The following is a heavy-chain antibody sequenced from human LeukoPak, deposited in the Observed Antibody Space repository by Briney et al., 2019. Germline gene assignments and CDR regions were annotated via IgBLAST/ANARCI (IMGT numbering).Heavy chain of an antibody. CDR3: ARAPPKGGRGFHWFYP. J-gene: IGHJ5*02. V-gene: IGHV1-8*03. Sequence: ASVTVSCEASGYTITNYDINCVRQDPGQGLDGKRWMNPNIGNTGYPQKFQGRVTITRTTSISTAYMELSSLRSEDTAVYYCARAPPKGGRGFHWFYPWGQGTLVTVSS. CDR1: GYTITNYD. CDR2: MNPNIGNT. D-gene: IGHD3-16*01.